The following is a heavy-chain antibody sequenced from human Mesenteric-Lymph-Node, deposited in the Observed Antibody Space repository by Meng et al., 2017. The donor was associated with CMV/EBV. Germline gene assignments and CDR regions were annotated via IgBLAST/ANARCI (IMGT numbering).Heavy chain of an antibody. CDR2: IYPGDSDT. J-gene: IGHJ4*02. Sequence: YTFSSYWIGWVRQMPGKGLEWMGIIYPGDSDTRYSPSFQGQVTISADKSIRTAYLQWSSLKASDTAMYYCATGAYCGGDCYSSLFDYWGQGTLVTVSS. CDR3: ATGAYCGGDCYSSLFDY. CDR1: YTFSSYW. V-gene: IGHV5-51*01. D-gene: IGHD2-21*01.